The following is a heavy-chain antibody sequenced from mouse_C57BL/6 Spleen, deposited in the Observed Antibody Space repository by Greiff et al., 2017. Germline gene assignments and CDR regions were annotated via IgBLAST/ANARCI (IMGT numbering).Heavy chain of an antibody. J-gene: IGHJ4*01. CDR1: GFTFSDYG. V-gene: IGHV5-17*01. D-gene: IGHD2-3*01. CDR2: ISSGSSTI. CDR3: AREIYDGYLDY. Sequence: EVNVVESGGGLVKPGGSLKLSCAASGFTFSDYGMHWVRQAPEKGLEWVAYISSGSSTIYYADTVKGRITISRDNAKNTLFLQITSLRSEDTAMYYCAREIYDGYLDYWGQGTSVTVSS.